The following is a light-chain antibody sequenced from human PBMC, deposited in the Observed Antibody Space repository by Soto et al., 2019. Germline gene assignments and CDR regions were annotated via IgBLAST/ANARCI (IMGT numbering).Light chain of an antibody. CDR3: QQYNSYPLT. V-gene: IGKV1D-16*01. CDR1: QFISNW. CDR2: GAS. J-gene: IGKJ4*01. Sequence: DIQMTQSPSSLSASVGDRVTITCRASQFISNWLAWYRQKPETAPKSLIFGASTLQSGVPSRFSGSGFGTYFTLTINGLQPEDFATYFCQQYNSYPLTLGGGTKVDIK.